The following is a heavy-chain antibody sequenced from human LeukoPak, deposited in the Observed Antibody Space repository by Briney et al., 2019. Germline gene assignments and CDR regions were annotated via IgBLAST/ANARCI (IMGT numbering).Heavy chain of an antibody. CDR2: VNPSAGST. J-gene: IGHJ4*02. D-gene: IGHD6-19*01. V-gene: IGHV1-46*01. Sequence: ASVKVSCKASGYTFTSYYIHWVRQAPGQGLEWMGIVNPSAGSTSYAQKFQGRVTMTRDTSTSTVYMELSSLRSEDTAVYYCARGGGTAVADRKSKFDDWGQGTLVTVSS. CDR1: GYTFTSYY. CDR3: ARGGGTAVADRKSKFDD.